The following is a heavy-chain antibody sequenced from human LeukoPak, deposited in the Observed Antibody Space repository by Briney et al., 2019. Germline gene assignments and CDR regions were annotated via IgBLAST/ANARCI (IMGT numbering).Heavy chain of an antibody. V-gene: IGHV1-2*02. D-gene: IGHD2-15*01. CDR3: ARDKHRYCSGGSCYLLDY. J-gene: IGHJ4*02. Sequence: VASVKVSCKASGYTFTDYYMHWVRQAPGQGLEWMGWINPNSGGTNYAQKFQGRVTMTRDTSISTAYMELSRLRSDDTAVYYCARDKHRYCSGGSCYLLDYWGQGTLVTVSS. CDR2: INPNSGGT. CDR1: GYTFTDYY.